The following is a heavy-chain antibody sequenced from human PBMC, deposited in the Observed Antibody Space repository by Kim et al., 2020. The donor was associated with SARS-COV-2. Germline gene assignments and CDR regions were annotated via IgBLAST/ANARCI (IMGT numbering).Heavy chain of an antibody. Sequence: VEGRFTISRDNSKNPLYRQLTSLRAEDTAVYYCAKSTRGDYYYYYGMDVWGQGTTVTVSS. D-gene: IGHD3-10*01. CDR3: AKSTRGDYYYYYGMDV. V-gene: IGHV3-23*03. J-gene: IGHJ6*02.